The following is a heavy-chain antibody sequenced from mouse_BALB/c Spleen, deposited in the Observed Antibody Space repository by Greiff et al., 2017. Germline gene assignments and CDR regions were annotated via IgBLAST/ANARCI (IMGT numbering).Heavy chain of an antibody. D-gene: IGHD4-1*01. CDR3: ARVELGGYAMDY. CDR2: ISSGGST. J-gene: IGHJ4*01. CDR1: GFTFSSYA. Sequence: EVKLQESGGGLVKPGGSLKLSCAASGFTFSSYAMSWVRQTPEKRLEWVASISSGGSTYYPDSVKGRFTISRDNARNILYLQMSSLRSEDTAMYYCARVELGGYAMDYWGQGTSVTVSS. V-gene: IGHV5-6-5*01.